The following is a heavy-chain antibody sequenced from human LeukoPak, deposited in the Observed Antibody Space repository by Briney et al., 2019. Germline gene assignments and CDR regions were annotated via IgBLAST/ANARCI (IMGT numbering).Heavy chain of an antibody. CDR2: IIPIFGTA. V-gene: IGHV1-69*13. D-gene: IGHD4-23*01. CDR3: AREYSPPTVVTPNGWFDP. CDR1: GGTFSSYA. J-gene: IGHJ5*02. Sequence: SVKVSCKASGGTFSSYAISWVRQAPGQGLEWMGGIIPIFGTANYAQKFQGRVTITADESTSTAYMELSSLRSEDTAVYYCAREYSPPTVVTPNGWFDPWGQGTLVTVSS.